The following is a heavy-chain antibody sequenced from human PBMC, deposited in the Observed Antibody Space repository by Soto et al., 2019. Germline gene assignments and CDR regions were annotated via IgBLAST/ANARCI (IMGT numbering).Heavy chain of an antibody. CDR1: GGTFSSYA. D-gene: IGHD6-13*01. CDR3: ARDLTSSSWYSNYYYGMDV. V-gene: IGHV1-69*06. Sequence: ASVKVSCKASGGTFSSYAISWVRQAPGQGLEWMGGIIPTFGTANYAQKFQGRVTITADKSTSTAYMELSSLRSEDTAVYYCARDLTSSSWYSNYYYGMDVWGQGTTVTVSS. J-gene: IGHJ6*02. CDR2: IIPTFGTA.